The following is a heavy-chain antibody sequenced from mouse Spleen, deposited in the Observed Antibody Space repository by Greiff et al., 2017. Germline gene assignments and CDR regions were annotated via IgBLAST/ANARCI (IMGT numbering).Heavy chain of an antibody. CDR3: ARGIYGNYGNYFDY. V-gene: IGHV1-26*01. D-gene: IGHD2-1*01. CDR2: INPNNGGT. Sequence: EVQLQQSGPELVKPGASVKISCKASGYTFTDYYMNWVKQSHGKSLEWIGDINPNNGGTSYNQKFKGKATLTVDKSSSTAYMELRSLTSEDSAVYYCARGIYGNYGNYFDYWGQGTTLTVSS. CDR1: GYTFTDYY. J-gene: IGHJ2*01.